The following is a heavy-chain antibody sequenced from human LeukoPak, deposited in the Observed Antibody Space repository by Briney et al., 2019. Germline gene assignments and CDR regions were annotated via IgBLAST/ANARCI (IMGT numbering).Heavy chain of an antibody. CDR2: IYYSGST. V-gene: IGHV4-39*01. D-gene: IGHD3-16*01. CDR1: GGSISSSSYY. CDR3: ARLLAGMITFGGVTPPHYGMDV. Sequence: SETLSLTCTVSGGSISSSSYYWGWIRQPPGKGLEWIGSIYYSGSTYYNPSLKSRVTISVDTSKNQFSLKLSSVTAADTAVYSCARLLAGMITFGGVTPPHYGMDVWGKGTTVTVSS. J-gene: IGHJ6*04.